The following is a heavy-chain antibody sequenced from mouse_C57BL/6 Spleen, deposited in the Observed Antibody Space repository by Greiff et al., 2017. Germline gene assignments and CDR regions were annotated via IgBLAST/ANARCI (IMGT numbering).Heavy chain of an antibody. CDR2: ISYDGSN. Sequence: EVQLQQSGPGLVKPSQSLSLTCSVTGYSITSGYYWNWIRQFPGNKLEWMGYISYDGSNNYNPSLKNRISITRDTSKNQFFLKLNSVTTEDTATYYCARDQCITTVAGYFDYWGQGTTLTVSS. CDR3: ARDQCITTVAGYFDY. CDR1: GYSITSGYY. D-gene: IGHD1-1*01. J-gene: IGHJ2*01. V-gene: IGHV3-6*01.